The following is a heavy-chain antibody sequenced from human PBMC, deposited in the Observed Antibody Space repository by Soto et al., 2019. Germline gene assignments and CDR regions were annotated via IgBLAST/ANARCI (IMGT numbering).Heavy chain of an antibody. J-gene: IGHJ4*02. CDR1: GGTFSSYA. V-gene: IGHV1-69*01. CDR3: ARGRGAYCGGDCYSDYFDY. D-gene: IGHD2-21*02. Sequence: QVQLVQSGAEVKKPGSSVKVSCKASGGTFSSYAISWVRQAPGQGLEWMGGIIPIFGTANYAQKFQGRVTITADESTITAYMELSSLRSEDTAVYYCARGRGAYCGGDCYSDYFDYWGQGTLVTVSS. CDR2: IIPIFGTA.